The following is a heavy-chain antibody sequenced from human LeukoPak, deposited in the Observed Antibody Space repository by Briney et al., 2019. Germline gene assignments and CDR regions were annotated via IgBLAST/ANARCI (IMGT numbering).Heavy chain of an antibody. CDR1: GGSISSSSYY. D-gene: IGHD2-15*01. CDR3: ASSLLGYCSGGSCYRYYFDY. CDR2: IYYSGST. V-gene: IGHV4-39*07. Sequence: KSSETLSLTCTVSGGSISSSSYYWGWIRQPPRKGLEWIGSIYYSGSTYYNPSLKSRVTISVDTSKNQFSLKLSSVTAADTAVYYCASSLLGYCSGGSCYRYYFDYWGQGTLVTVSS. J-gene: IGHJ4*02.